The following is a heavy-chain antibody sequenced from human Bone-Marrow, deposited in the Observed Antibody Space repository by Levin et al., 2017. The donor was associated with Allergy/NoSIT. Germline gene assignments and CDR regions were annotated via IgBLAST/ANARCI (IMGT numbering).Heavy chain of an antibody. V-gene: IGHV3-48*04. CDR2: ISTYGSTI. CDR1: GFTFRNYD. CDR3: ARNLVPLFSDSRGYSLYYYYGMDV. J-gene: IGHJ6*02. Sequence: GGSLRLSCAASGFTFRNYDMNWVRQAPGKGPEWVSYISTYGSTIFYADSVKGRFTISRDNRENSLSLLMNSLSPEDTAVYYCARNLVPLFSDSRGYSLYYYYGMDVWGQGTTVTVSS. D-gene: IGHD3-22*01.